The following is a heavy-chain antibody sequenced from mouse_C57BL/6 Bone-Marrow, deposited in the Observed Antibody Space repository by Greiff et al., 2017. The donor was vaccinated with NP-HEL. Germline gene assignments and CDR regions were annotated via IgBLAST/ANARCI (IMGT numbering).Heavy chain of an antibody. J-gene: IGHJ3*01. V-gene: IGHV1-80*01. CDR2: IYPGDGDT. D-gene: IGHD2-4*01. CDR3: ARSHYDYSAY. CDR1: GYAFSSYW. Sequence: QVQLKESGAELVKPGASVKISCKASGYAFSSYWMNWVKQRPGKGLEWIGQIYPGDGDTNYNGKFKGKATLTADKSSSPAYMQLSSLTSEDSAVYFCARSHYDYSAYWGQGTLVTVSA.